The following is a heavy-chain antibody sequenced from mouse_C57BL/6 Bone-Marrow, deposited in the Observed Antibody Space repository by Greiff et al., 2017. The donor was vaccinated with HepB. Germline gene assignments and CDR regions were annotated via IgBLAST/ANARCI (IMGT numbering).Heavy chain of an antibody. Sequence: QVQLQQPGAELVKPGASVKLSCKASGYTFTSYWMQWVKQRPGQGLEWIGEIDPSDSYTNYNQKFRGKATLTVDTSSSTAYMQLSSLTSEDSAVYYCARNSTGAMDYWGQGTPVTVSS. CDR1: GYTFTSYW. D-gene: IGHD2-5*01. CDR3: ARNSTGAMDY. J-gene: IGHJ4*01. CDR2: IDPSDSYT. V-gene: IGHV1-50*01.